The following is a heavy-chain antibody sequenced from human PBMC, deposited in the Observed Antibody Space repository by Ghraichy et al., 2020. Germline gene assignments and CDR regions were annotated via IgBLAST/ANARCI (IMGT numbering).Heavy chain of an antibody. J-gene: IGHJ6*02. CDR1: GFTFDDYA. Sequence: GGSLRLSCAASGFTFDDYAMHWVRQAPGKGLEWVSGISWNSGSIGYADSVKGRFTISRDNAKNSLYLQMNSLRAEDTALYYCAKEEGGDPRRYYYYGMDVWGQGTTVTVSS. CDR3: AKEEGGDPRRYYYYGMDV. D-gene: IGHD2-21*01. V-gene: IGHV3-9*01. CDR2: ISWNSGSI.